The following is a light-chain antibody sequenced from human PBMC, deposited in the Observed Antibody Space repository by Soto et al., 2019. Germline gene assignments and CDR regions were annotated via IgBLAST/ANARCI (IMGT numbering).Light chain of an antibody. CDR2: DAA. CDR3: QQRSNGPLT. V-gene: IGKV3-11*01. J-gene: IGKJ4*01. Sequence: EIVLTQSPGTLSLSPGERATLSCRASQSVRSYLTWYQQKPGQAPRLLIYDAANRATGIPARFSGSGSGTDFTLTISSLEPEDFAVYYCQQRSNGPLTFGGGTKVEI. CDR1: QSVRSY.